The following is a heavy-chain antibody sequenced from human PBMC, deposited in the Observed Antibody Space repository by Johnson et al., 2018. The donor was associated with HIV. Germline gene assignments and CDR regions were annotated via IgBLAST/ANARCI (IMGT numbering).Heavy chain of an antibody. Sequence: VQLVESGGGLVQPGRSLTLSCAASGFTFNDYAMHWVRQAPGKGLEWVSGISWNSGNIGYADSVKGRFTISRDNAKNSLYLQMNSLRPEETALYYCAKDIGYSSGLGNTGFEIWGLGTMVTVSS. D-gene: IGHD6-19*01. J-gene: IGHJ3*02. V-gene: IGHV3-9*01. CDR3: AKDIGYSSGLGNTGFEI. CDR1: GFTFNDYA. CDR2: ISWNSGNI.